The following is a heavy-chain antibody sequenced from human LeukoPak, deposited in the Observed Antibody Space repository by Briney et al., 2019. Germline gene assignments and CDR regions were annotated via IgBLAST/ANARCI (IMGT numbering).Heavy chain of an antibody. CDR2: IYYSGST. V-gene: IGHV4-59*01. J-gene: IGHJ3*02. D-gene: IGHD4-17*01. Sequence: SETLSLTCTVSGGSISSYYWSWIRQPPGKGLEWIGYIYYSGSTNCNPSLKSRVTISVDTSKNQFSLKLSSVTAADTAVYYCARGGATVNNAFDIWGQGTMVTVSS. CDR1: GGSISSYY. CDR3: ARGGATVNNAFDI.